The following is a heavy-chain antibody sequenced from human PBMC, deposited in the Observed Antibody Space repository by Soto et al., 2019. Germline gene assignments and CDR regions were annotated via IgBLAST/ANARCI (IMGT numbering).Heavy chain of an antibody. D-gene: IGHD1-26*01. V-gene: IGHV3-23*01. CDR3: AKRLSSGSYYAAFDS. CDR1: GFTFSSYA. CDR2: ISGNRAST. Sequence: PGGSLRLSCAASGFTFSSYAMNWVCQATGKGLEWVSGISGNRASTFYVDSVRGRFTVSRDNSKNTLFLQMNSLRAEDTAVYYCAKRLSSGSYYAAFDSWGRGTLVTVSS. J-gene: IGHJ4*02.